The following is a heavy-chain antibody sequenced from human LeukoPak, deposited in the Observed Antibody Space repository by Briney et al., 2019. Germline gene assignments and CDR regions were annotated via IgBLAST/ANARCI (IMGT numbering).Heavy chain of an antibody. CDR2: MNPNSGNG. CDR1: GYNFNNHD. Sequence: ASVTVSFKASGYNFNNHDINWVRQATGQGLEWLGRMNPNSGNGGYAQKLQGRVTMTWDSSTNTAYLEVTALRSDDTAVYYCAKSSGDYFFDYWGQGTLVTVSS. CDR3: AKSSGDYFFDY. D-gene: IGHD3-22*01. V-gene: IGHV1-8*01. J-gene: IGHJ4*02.